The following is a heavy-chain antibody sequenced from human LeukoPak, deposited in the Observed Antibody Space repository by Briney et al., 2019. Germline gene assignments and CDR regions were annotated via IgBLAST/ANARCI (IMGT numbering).Heavy chain of an antibody. D-gene: IGHD3-3*01. J-gene: IGHJ5*02. Sequence: GGSQRLSCAASGFTFSSSAMSWVRQAPGKGLEWVSGISGSGGSTYYADSVKGRFTISRDNSKNTLYLQMNSLRAEDTAVYYCAKIWVDFWSGYNPVGWFDPWGQGTLVTVSS. CDR1: GFTFSSSA. CDR3: AKIWVDFWSGYNPVGWFDP. V-gene: IGHV3-23*01. CDR2: ISGSGGST.